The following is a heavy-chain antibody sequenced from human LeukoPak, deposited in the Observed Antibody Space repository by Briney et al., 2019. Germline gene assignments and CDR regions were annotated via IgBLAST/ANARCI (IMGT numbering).Heavy chain of an antibody. Sequence: PGGSLGLSCAASGFTFSSYAMSWVRQAPGKGLEWVSAISGSGGSTYYADSVKGRFTISRDNSKNTLYLQMNSLRAEDTAVYYCAKSAQYCSSTSCYKDYYYGMDVWGQGTTVTVSS. CDR1: GFTFSSYA. D-gene: IGHD2-2*02. J-gene: IGHJ6*02. V-gene: IGHV3-23*01. CDR2: ISGSGGST. CDR3: AKSAQYCSSTSCYKDYYYGMDV.